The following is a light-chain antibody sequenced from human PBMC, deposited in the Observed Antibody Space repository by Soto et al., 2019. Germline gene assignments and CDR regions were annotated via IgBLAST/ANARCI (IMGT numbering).Light chain of an antibody. CDR2: GAS. V-gene: IGKV3-15*01. CDR3: QQYNTWPLT. Sequence: EMVMTQSPATVSVSPGERTTLSCRASQSVSINLAWYQQKPGLAPRLLIYGASNRATGIPARFSGSGSGTDFTLTISSLQSEDFAVYYCQQYNTWPLTFGGGTKVEIK. CDR1: QSVSIN. J-gene: IGKJ4*01.